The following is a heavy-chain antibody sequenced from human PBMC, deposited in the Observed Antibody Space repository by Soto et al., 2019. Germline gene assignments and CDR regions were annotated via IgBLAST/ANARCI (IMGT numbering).Heavy chain of an antibody. D-gene: IGHD3-3*01. V-gene: IGHV3-30*18. CDR1: GFTFSSYG. CDR2: ISYDGSNK. CDR3: AKVGGLREDYDFWSGYRIYFDY. J-gene: IGHJ4*02. Sequence: GGSLRLSCAASGFTFSSYGMHWVRQAPGKGLEWVAVISYDGSNKYYADSVKGRFTISRDNSKNTLYLQMNSLRAEDTAVYYCAKVGGLREDYDFWSGYRIYFDYWGQGTLVTVSS.